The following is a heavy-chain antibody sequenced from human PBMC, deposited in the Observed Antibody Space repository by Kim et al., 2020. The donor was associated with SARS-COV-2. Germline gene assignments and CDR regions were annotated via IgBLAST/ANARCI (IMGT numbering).Heavy chain of an antibody. Sequence: ASVKVSCKASGYTFTSYDINWVRQATGQGLEWMGWMNPNSGNTGYAQKFQGRVTMTRNTSISTAYMELSSLRSEDTAVYYCARGSASLRYFDWFREVHNWFDPWGQGTLVTVSS. V-gene: IGHV1-8*01. CDR1: GYTFTSYD. J-gene: IGHJ5*02. D-gene: IGHD3-9*01. CDR2: MNPNSGNT. CDR3: ARGSASLRYFDWFREVHNWFDP.